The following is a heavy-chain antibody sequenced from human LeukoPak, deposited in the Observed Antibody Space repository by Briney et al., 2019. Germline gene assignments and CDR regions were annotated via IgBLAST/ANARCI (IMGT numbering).Heavy chain of an antibody. D-gene: IGHD1-26*01. J-gene: IGHJ3*02. CDR2: ISASGDRT. V-gene: IGHV3-23*01. CDR1: GFTFSSYA. Sequence: GGSLRLSCAASGFTFSSYAMSWVRQAPGRGLEWVSAISASGDRTYYADSVKGRFTISRDNSKNTLYLQMNSLRAEDTAVYYCAKVRGSYSPTGAFDIWGQGTMVTVSS. CDR3: AKVRGSYSPTGAFDI.